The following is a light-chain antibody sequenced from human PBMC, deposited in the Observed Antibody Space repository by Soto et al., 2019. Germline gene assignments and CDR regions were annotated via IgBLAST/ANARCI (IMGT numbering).Light chain of an antibody. CDR1: QSISSY. CDR3: QQSYSTPIT. CDR2: AAS. V-gene: IGKV1-39*01. J-gene: IGKJ5*01. Sequence: DIQMTQARSSLSASREHRVTIAXXASQSISSYLNWYQQKPGKAPKLLIYAASSLQSGVPSRFSGSGSGTDFTLTISSLQPEDFATYYCQQSYSTPITFGQGTRLEIK.